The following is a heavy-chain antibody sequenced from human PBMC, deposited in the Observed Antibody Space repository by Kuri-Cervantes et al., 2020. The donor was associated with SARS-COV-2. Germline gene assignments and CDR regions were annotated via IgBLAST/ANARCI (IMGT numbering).Heavy chain of an antibody. V-gene: IGHV3-30*18. Sequence: GESLKISCVASGFTVSSNYMSWVRQAPGKGLEWVAFISYDGKNKKCIASGKGRSTISRDNSQNTLYLQMKSLTSEDTAIYYCAKDRVGVHDFWGQGALVTVSS. J-gene: IGHJ4*02. CDR3: AKDRVGVHDF. CDR1: GFTVSSNY. CDR2: ISYDGKNK. D-gene: IGHD2-21*01.